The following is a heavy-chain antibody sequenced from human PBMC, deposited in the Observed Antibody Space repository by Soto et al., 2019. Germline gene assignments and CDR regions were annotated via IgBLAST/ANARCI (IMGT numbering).Heavy chain of an antibody. CDR3: ARSGGSYYGYYYYGMDV. Sequence: PGGSLRLSCAASGFTFSSYSMNWVRQAPGKGLEWVSYISSSSSTIYYADSVKGRFTISRDNSKNTLYLQMNSLRAEDTAVYYCARSGGSYYGYYYYGMDVWGQGTTVTVSS. CDR2: ISSSSSTI. D-gene: IGHD1-26*01. J-gene: IGHJ6*02. V-gene: IGHV3-48*01. CDR1: GFTFSSYS.